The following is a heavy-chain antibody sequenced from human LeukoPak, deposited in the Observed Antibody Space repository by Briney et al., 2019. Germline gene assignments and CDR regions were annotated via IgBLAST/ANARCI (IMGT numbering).Heavy chain of an antibody. Sequence: PSETLSLTCTVSGGSLSSYYWSWIRQPPGKGLELIGYIYYSGSTNYNPSLKSRVTISVDTSKNQFSLKLSSVTAADTAVYYCARSHSVWTSFDYWGQGTLVTVSS. CDR2: IYYSGST. CDR1: GGSLSSYY. J-gene: IGHJ4*02. CDR3: ARSHSVWTSFDY. D-gene: IGHD3/OR15-3a*01. V-gene: IGHV4-59*01.